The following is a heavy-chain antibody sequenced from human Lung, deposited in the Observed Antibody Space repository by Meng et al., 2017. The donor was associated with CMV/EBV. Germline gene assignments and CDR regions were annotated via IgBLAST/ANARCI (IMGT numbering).Heavy chain of an antibody. Sequence: ESLKISXKASGYTFNGYNMHWVRQAPGQGLEWMGWINPNSGGTNYAQRFQGRVTLTIDTSISTAYMELSRLKSDDTAVYFCARLFHTILGTGYYYGMDVWGQGTTVTVSS. D-gene: IGHD3/OR15-3a*01. CDR3: ARLFHTILGTGYYYGMDV. J-gene: IGHJ6*02. V-gene: IGHV1-2*02. CDR2: INPNSGGT. CDR1: GYTFNGYN.